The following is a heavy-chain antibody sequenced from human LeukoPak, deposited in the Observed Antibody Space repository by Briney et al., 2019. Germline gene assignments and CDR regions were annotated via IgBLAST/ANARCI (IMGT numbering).Heavy chain of an antibody. CDR2: INGSSSDT. V-gene: IGHV3-11*03. Sequence: GGSLRLSCAASGLTFSDYYMTWIRQAPGRGLEWISYINGSSSDTKYADSVKGRFTISRDNAKNSVYPLMNSLRAEDTAVYYCARRGTTYCTVDSCHPNWFDPWGQGTLVTVSS. CDR3: ARRGTTYCTVDSCHPNWFDP. D-gene: IGHD2-15*01. CDR1: GLTFSDYY. J-gene: IGHJ5*02.